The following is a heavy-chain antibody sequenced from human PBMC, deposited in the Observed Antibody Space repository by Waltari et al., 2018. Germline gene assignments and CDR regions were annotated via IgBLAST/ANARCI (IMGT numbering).Heavy chain of an antibody. Sequence: QVQLVQSGAEVKKPGSSVKVSCKASGGTFSSYAISWVRQAPGQGLEWMGGIIPIFGTANYAQKFQGRVTITTDESTSTAYMELSSLRSEDTAVYYCASIGSGWGGRNYYGMDVWGQGTTVTVSS. V-gene: IGHV1-69*05. D-gene: IGHD3-10*01. CDR1: GGTFSSYA. CDR3: ASIGSGWGGRNYYGMDV. CDR2: IIPIFGTA. J-gene: IGHJ6*02.